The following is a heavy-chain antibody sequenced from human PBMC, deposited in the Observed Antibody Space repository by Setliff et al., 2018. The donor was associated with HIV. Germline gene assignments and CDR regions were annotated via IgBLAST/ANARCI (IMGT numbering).Heavy chain of an antibody. CDR3: ARDPGNGAVDY. Sequence: PGGSLRLSCAVSGLNFNNAWMSWVRRGPGRGLEWVSRIGRDGTVANYADSVKGRFTISRDNAKTSLSLQMNSLTAEDTAVYYCARDPGNGAVDYWGQGTLVTVSS. V-gene: IGHV3-74*01. CDR2: IGRDGTVA. J-gene: IGHJ4*02. CDR1: GLNFNNAW.